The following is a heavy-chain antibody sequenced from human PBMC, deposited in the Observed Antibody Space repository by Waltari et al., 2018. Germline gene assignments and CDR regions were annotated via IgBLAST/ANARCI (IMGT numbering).Heavy chain of an antibody. Sequence: EVQLVETGGGLIQPGGSLRLSCAASGFTVSSNYMTWVRQAPGKGLEWVSVIYSGGSTYYADSVKGRFTISRDNSKNTLYLQMNSLRAEDTAVYYCARENWNYEGYYYYMDVWGKGTTVTVSS. D-gene: IGHD1-7*01. CDR2: IYSGGST. CDR3: ARENWNYEGYYYYMDV. J-gene: IGHJ6*03. V-gene: IGHV3-53*02. CDR1: GFTVSSNY.